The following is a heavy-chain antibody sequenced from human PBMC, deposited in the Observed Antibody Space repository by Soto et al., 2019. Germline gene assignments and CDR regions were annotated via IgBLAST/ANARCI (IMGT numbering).Heavy chain of an antibody. V-gene: IGHV3-53*01. D-gene: IGHD2-15*01. CDR2: IYSGGYT. CDR3: AAAGGGGGY. CDR1: GFTVSNNY. Sequence: EVQLVESGGGLIQPGGSLRLSCAVSGFTVSNNYMSWVRQAPGKGLEGVSVIYSGGYTAYGDSVKGRFTISRDNSKNTLYHKRNGRGADDTAVYSWAAAGGGGGYWGQGTLVTVSS. J-gene: IGHJ4*02.